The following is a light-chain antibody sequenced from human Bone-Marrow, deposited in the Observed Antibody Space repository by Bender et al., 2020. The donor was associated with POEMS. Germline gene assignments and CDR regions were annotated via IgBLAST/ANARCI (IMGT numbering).Light chain of an antibody. CDR1: SSDVGSYNH. CDR3: CAYAGSSTYV. V-gene: IGLV2-23*01. J-gene: IGLJ3*02. CDR2: EGS. Sequence: QSALTQPASVSGSPGQSITISCSGTSSDVGSYNHVSWYQQHPGKAPKVLIYEGSKRPSGVSNRFSGSKSGNTASLTISGLQAEDEAHYHCCAYAGSSTYVFGGGTQLTVL.